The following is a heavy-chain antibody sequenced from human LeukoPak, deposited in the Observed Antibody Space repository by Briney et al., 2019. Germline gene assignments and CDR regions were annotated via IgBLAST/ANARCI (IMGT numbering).Heavy chain of an antibody. CDR2: VKKDGSVR. CDR1: GFAFDIYW. J-gene: IGHJ3*01. D-gene: IGHD3-10*01. V-gene: IGHV3-7*01. Sequence: GGSLRLSCAASGFAFDIYWMTWVRQAPGKGLEWVANVKKDGSVRQYVDAVRGRFTVSRDNAKNSPYLQMNSLRADDTAVYYCVSLRVSTVRDSFDPWGQGTMVTVSS. CDR3: VSLRVSTVRDSFDP.